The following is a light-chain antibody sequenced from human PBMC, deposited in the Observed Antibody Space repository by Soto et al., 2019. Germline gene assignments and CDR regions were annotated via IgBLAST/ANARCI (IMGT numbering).Light chain of an antibody. J-gene: IGKJ4*01. CDR2: GAS. CDR1: QSVSSN. V-gene: IGKV3-15*01. CDR3: QQYNNWPL. Sequence: ERVMTQSPATLSVSPGERATLSCRASQSVSSNLAWYQQKPGQAPRLLIYGASTRATGIPARFSGSGSGTEFTLTISSLQSEDFAVYYCQQYNNWPLFGGGTKVEIK.